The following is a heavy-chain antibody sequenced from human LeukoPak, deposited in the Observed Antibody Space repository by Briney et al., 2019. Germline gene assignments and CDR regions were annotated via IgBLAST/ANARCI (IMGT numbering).Heavy chain of an antibody. CDR1: GFTVSINY. D-gene: IGHD3-10*01. V-gene: IGHV3-53*01. J-gene: IGHJ6*03. Sequence: GGSLRLSCAASGFTVSINYMSWVRQAPGKGLEWVSVIYSSGGTSYADSVKGRFTISRDNAKDSLYLQMNSLRAEDTAVYYCASAWFGGNIYYYYYMDVWGKGTTVTISS. CDR2: IYSSGGT. CDR3: ASAWFGGNIYYYYYMDV.